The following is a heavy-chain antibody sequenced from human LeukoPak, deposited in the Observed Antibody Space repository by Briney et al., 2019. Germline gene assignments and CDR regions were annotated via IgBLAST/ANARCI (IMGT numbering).Heavy chain of an antibody. CDR3: AEGSGGPGY. Sequence: GGSLRLSCAASGFTFSDYYMSWIRQAPGKGLEWVAFIDSTSTYIHYADSVKGRFTISRDNAKNTLYLQMNSLRVEDTGVYYCAEGSGGPGYWGQGTLVTVSS. CDR1: GFTFSDYY. D-gene: IGHD1-26*01. V-gene: IGHV3-11*03. J-gene: IGHJ4*02. CDR2: IDSTSTYI.